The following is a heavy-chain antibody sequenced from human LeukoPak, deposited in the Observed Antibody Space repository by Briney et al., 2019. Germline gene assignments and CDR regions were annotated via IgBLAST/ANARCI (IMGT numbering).Heavy chain of an antibody. CDR1: GYTFTGYY. J-gene: IGHJ4*02. V-gene: IGHV1-46*01. CDR3: ARWHSGWLHFDY. D-gene: IGHD6-19*01. CDR2: INPSGGST. Sequence: RASVNVSCKASGYTFTGYYIHWVRQAPGQGLEWMGIINPSGGSTSYAQKFQGRVTMTRDMSTSTVYMELSSLRSEDTAVYYCARWHSGWLHFDYWGQGTLVTVSS.